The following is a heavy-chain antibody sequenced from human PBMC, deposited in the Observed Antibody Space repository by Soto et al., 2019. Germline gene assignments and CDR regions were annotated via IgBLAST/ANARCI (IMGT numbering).Heavy chain of an antibody. CDR2: IYYSGST. V-gene: IGHV4-59*01. CDR1: GGSISSYY. J-gene: IGHJ4*02. D-gene: IGHD5-12*01. Sequence: SETLSLTCTVSGGSISSYYWSWIRQPPGKGLEWIGYIYYSGSTNYNPSLKSRVTISVDTSKNQFSLKLSSVTAADTAVYYCASFGYSGYDSPVDYWGQGTLVTVSS. CDR3: ASFGYSGYDSPVDY.